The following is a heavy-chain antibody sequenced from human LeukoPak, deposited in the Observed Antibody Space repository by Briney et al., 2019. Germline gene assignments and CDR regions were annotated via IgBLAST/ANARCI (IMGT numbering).Heavy chain of an antibody. CDR2: IYYSGST. D-gene: IGHD6-13*01. J-gene: IGHJ4*02. V-gene: IGHV4-59*11. CDR3: ARESTSSSWYYFDY. CDR1: GGSISSHY. Sequence: SETLSLTCTVSGGSISSHYWSWIRQPPGKGLEWIGYIYYSGSTNYNPSLKSRVTISVDTSKNQFSLMLSSVTAADTAVYYCARESTSSSWYYFDYWGQGTLVTVSS.